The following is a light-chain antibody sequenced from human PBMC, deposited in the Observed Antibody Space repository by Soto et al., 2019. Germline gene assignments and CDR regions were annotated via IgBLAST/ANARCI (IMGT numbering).Light chain of an antibody. V-gene: IGLV2-8*01. CDR3: SSYAGTNNYVV. CDR2: EVS. J-gene: IGLJ2*01. CDR1: SSDVGDYNY. Sequence: QSALTQPPSASGSPGQSVTISCTGTSSDVGDYNYVSWYQQPPSKAPKLMIYEVSKRPSGVPDRFSGSKSGNTASLTVSGLQAEDEADYYCSSYAGTNNYVVFGGGTKLTVL.